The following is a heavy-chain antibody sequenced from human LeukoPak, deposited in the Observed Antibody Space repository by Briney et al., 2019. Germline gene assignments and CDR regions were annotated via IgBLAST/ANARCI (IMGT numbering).Heavy chain of an antibody. CDR3: ANARLNYDILTGYDYFDY. Sequence: GGSLRLSCAASGFTVSSNYMSWVRQAPGKGLEWVSVIYSGGSTYYADSVKGRFTISRDNSKNTLYLQMNSLRAEDTAVYYCANARLNYDILTGYDYFDYWGQGTLVTVSS. D-gene: IGHD3-9*01. J-gene: IGHJ4*02. CDR1: GFTVSSNY. CDR2: IYSGGST. V-gene: IGHV3-66*01.